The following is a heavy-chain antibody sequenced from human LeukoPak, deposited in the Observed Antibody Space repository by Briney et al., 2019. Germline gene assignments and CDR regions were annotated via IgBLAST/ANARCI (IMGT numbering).Heavy chain of an antibody. J-gene: IGHJ4*02. CDR3: ARHSAGTRFEFDY. Sequence: SETLSLTCTVSGGSISSSSYYWGWIRQPPGKGLEWIGSIYYGGSTYYNPSLKSRVTISVDTSKNHFSLKLSSVTAADTAVYYCARHSAGTRFEFDYWGQGTLVTVSS. CDR2: IYYGGST. CDR1: GGSISSSSYY. V-gene: IGHV4-39*01. D-gene: IGHD6-13*01.